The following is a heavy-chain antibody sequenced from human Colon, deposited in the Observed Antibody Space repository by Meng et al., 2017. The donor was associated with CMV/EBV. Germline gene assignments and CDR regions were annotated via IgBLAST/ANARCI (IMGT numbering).Heavy chain of an antibody. J-gene: IGHJ4*02. D-gene: IGHD3-10*01. V-gene: IGHV3-43*01. CDR2: ITWDGGRT. CDR3: AKDAYGSGSHYDF. CDR1: GFKLGDYT. Sequence: GGSLRLSCVASGFKLGDYTMHWVRQAPGKGLEWVSFITWDGGRTYYADSVKGRFTISRDNSKNSLYLQMESLTTEDTAFYYCAKDAYGSGSHYDFWGQGTLVTVSS.